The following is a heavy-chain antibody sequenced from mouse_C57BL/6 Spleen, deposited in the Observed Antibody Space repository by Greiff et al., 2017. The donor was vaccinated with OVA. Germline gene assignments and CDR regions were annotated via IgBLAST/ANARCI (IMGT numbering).Heavy chain of an antibody. Sequence: EVQLVESGGGLVKPGGSLKLSCAASGFTFSDYGMHWVRQAPEKGLEWVAYISSGSSTIYYADTVKGRFTIYRDNAKNTLFLQMTRLRSEDTAMYYCARLKPLITTESRGDWYFDVWGTGTTVTGSS. CDR2: ISSGSSTI. CDR1: GFTFSDYG. V-gene: IGHV5-17*01. D-gene: IGHD1-1*01. J-gene: IGHJ1*03. CDR3: ARLKPLITTESRGDWYFDV.